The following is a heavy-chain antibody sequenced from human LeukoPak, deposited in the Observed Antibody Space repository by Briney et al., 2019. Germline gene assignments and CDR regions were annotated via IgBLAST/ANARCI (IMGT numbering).Heavy chain of an antibody. CDR2: ISAYNGNT. CDR3: ALTGYSGSYSPRGPFDY. CDR1: GYTFTIYG. J-gene: IGHJ4*02. D-gene: IGHD1-26*01. V-gene: IGHV1-18*01. Sequence: ASVNVSFRASGYTFTIYGISWVRQAPGQGREGVGWISAYNGNTNYAQKLEGRVTMTTDTSTSTAYMELRSLRSDDTAVYYCALTGYSGSYSPRGPFDYWGQGTLVTVSS.